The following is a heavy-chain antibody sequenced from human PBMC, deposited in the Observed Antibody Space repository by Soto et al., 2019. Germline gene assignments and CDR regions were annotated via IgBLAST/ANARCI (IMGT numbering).Heavy chain of an antibody. D-gene: IGHD2-15*01. CDR3: ARHRYCSGGSCYHLDNWFDP. CDR2: IHYSGGT. J-gene: IGHJ5*02. CDR1: GGSISTSGYS. V-gene: IGHV4-39*01. Sequence: QLQLQESGPGLVKPSETLSLTCTVSGGSISTSGYSWGWIRQPPGKGLEWIGSIHYSGGTYYNPSLKSRVPMSVDTSKNHFSLKLSSVTAADTAVYYCARHRYCSGGSCYHLDNWFDPWGQGTLVTVSS.